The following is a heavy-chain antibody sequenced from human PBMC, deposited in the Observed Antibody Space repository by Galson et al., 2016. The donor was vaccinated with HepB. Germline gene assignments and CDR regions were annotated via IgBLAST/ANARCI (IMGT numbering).Heavy chain of an antibody. V-gene: IGHV3-33*01. CDR3: ARDSGAAAHIDH. CDR1: GFIFSSYG. Sequence: SLRLSCAASGFIFSSYGMHWVRQAPGKGLEWVAVIWSAGSNEYYTDSVKGRFTISRDNSRNTVHLQMNSLRAEDTAVYYCARDSGAAAHIDHWGQGTLVTVSS. J-gene: IGHJ4*02. D-gene: IGHD6-25*01. CDR2: IWSAGSNE.